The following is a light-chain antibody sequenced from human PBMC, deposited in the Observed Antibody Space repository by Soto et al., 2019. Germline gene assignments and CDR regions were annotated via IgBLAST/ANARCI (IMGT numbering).Light chain of an antibody. J-gene: IGLJ1*01. CDR2: QVS. Sequence: QSVLTQPASVSGSPGQSITISCTGTSSDVAFYNHVSWYQQHPGKAPKLMIYQVSNRPSGVSNRFSGSKSGNTASLTISGLQAEDEADYFCSSYSSSSTFYVFGAGTKVTVL. CDR3: SSYSSSSTFYV. V-gene: IGLV2-14*01. CDR1: SSDVAFYNH.